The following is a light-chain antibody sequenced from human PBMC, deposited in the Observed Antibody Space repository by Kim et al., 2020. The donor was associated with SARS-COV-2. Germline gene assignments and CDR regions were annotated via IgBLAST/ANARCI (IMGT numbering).Light chain of an antibody. CDR2: KAS. CDR1: QSVARR. CDR3: QQYDNYFRT. J-gene: IGKJ1*01. V-gene: IGKV1-5*03. Sequence: DIQMTQSPATLSASVGDRVTITCRASQSVARRLAWYQQKPGKAPKLLIYKASTLESGVPPRFSGSGSATEFTLTISSLQADDFATYYCQQYDNYFRTFGQGTKVDIK.